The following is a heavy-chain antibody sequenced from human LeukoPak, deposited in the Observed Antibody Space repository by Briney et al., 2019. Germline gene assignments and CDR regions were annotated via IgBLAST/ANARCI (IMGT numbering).Heavy chain of an antibody. CDR2: ISYDGSNK. CDR3: AKPAITMVRGQAFDI. V-gene: IGHV3-30*18. J-gene: IGHJ3*02. D-gene: IGHD3-10*01. Sequence: GGSLRLSCAASGFSFSSYGMHWVRQAPGKGLEWVAVISYDGSNKYYADSVKGRFTISRDNSKNTLYLQMNSLRAEDTAVYYCAKPAITMVRGQAFDIWGQGTMVTVSS. CDR1: GFSFSSYG.